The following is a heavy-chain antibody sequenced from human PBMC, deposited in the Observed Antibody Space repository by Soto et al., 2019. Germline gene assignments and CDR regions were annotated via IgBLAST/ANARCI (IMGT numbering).Heavy chain of an antibody. CDR2: IYYSGST. Sequence: SETLSLTGTVSGGSISSYYWCWIRQPPGKGLEWIGYIYYSGSTNYNPSLKSRVTISVDTSKNQFSLKLSSVTAADTAVYYCASLRGLLADWFDPWGQGTLVTVSS. V-gene: IGHV4-59*08. CDR1: GGSISSYY. CDR3: ASLRGLLADWFDP. J-gene: IGHJ5*02. D-gene: IGHD3-3*02.